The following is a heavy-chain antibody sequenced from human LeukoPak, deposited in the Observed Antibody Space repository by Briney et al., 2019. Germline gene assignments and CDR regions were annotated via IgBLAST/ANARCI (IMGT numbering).Heavy chain of an antibody. CDR3: ASLYDYVWGSYRYPWD. Sequence: SETLSLTCTVSGGSISSSSYYWGWIRQPPGKGLEWIGSIYYSGSTYYNPSLKSRVTISVDTSKNQFSLKLSSVTAADTAVYYCASLYDYVWGSYRYPWDWGQGTLVTVSS. CDR1: GGSISSSSYY. D-gene: IGHD3-16*02. CDR2: IYYSGST. V-gene: IGHV4-39*07. J-gene: IGHJ4*02.